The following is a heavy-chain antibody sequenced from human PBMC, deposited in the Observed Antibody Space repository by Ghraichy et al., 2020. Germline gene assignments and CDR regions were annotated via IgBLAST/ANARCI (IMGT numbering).Heavy chain of an antibody. Sequence: SETLSLTCSVSGDSISSGSFYWAWIRQPAGKGLEWIGRLYTSGSTDYNPSLKSRVTISVDTSKNQFSLKLSSVTAADTAVYYCAGDGRGSGAYHVWGQGTLVTVSS. D-gene: IGHD3-10*01. CDR1: GDSISSGSFY. V-gene: IGHV4-61*02. CDR2: LYTSGST. J-gene: IGHJ4*02. CDR3: AGDGRGSGAYHV.